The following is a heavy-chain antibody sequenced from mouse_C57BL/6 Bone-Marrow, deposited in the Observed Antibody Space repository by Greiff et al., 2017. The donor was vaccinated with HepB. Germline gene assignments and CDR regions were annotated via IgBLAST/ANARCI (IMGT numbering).Heavy chain of an antibody. Sequence: VQLQQPGAGLVKPGASVKVSLKASGYPFTSYWMHWVKQSPGQGLEWSGRIHPYNSDSNYNQKFKGKATLTVDKSSSTAYMQLSGLTSEDCAVYYCAMREYWGQGTTLTVSS. CDR3: AMREY. J-gene: IGHJ2*01. CDR1: GYPFTSYW. CDR2: IHPYNSDS. V-gene: IGHV1-74*01.